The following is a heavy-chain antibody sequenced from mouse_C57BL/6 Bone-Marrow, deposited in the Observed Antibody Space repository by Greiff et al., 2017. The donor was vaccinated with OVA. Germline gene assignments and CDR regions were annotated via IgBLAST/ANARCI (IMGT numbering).Heavy chain of an antibody. CDR1: GFNIKNTY. V-gene: IGHV14-3*01. Sequence: VQLQQSVAELVRPGASVKLSCTASGFNIKNTYMHWVKQRPEQGLEWIGRIDPATDNTKYAPKFPGKATMTADTSSNTAYLQLSSLSSEDTAVYCGARGNFGSSFYAMDYWGQGTSVTVSS. CDR3: ARGNFGSSFYAMDY. CDR2: IDPATDNT. D-gene: IGHD1-1*01. J-gene: IGHJ4*01.